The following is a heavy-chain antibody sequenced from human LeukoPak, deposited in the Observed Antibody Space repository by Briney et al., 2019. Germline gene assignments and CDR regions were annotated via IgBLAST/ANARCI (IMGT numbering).Heavy chain of an antibody. CDR3: TRRRIATAGDFDC. Sequence: GGSLRLSCAASGFTFHHYAMTWVRQASGKGLEWVSHISDDGVTTRYADSVKGRSTISRDNSKNTLYLQMSSLRAEDTALYYCTRRRIATAGDFDCWGQGTLVTVSS. V-gene: IGHV3-23*01. CDR1: GFTFHHYA. D-gene: IGHD6-13*01. CDR2: ISDDGVTT. J-gene: IGHJ4*02.